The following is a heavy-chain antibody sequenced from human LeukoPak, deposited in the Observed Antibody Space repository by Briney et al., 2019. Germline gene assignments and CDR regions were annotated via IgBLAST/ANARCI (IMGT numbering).Heavy chain of an antibody. Sequence: GGSLRLSCAASGFTFSSYWMSWVRQAPGKGLEWVANIKQDGSEKYYVDSVKGRFTISRDNAKNSLYLQMNSLRAEDTAVYYCAREKDGDYVYYYYMDVWGKGTTVTISS. CDR1: GFTFSSYW. J-gene: IGHJ6*03. CDR2: IKQDGSEK. CDR3: AREKDGDYVYYYYMDV. V-gene: IGHV3-7*01. D-gene: IGHD4-17*01.